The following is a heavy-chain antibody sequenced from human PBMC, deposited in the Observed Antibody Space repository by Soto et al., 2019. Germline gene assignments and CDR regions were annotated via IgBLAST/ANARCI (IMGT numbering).Heavy chain of an antibody. D-gene: IGHD2-2*01. J-gene: IGHJ6*02. V-gene: IGHV1-69*06. CDR1: GGTFSSYA. CDR3: ARGGDIVVVPAAMSYYYYGMDV. CDR2: IIPIFGTA. Sequence: SVKVSCKASGGTFSSYALSWVRQAPGQGLEWMGGIIPIFGTANYAQKFQGRVTITADKSTSTAYMELSSLRSEDTAVYYCARGGDIVVVPAAMSYYYYGMDVWGQGTTVTVSS.